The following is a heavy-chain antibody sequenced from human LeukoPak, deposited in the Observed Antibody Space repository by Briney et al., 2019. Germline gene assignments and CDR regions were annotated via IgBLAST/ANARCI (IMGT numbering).Heavy chain of an antibody. CDR2: IGSGGGST. V-gene: IGHV3-23*01. J-gene: IGHJ4*02. CDR3: AKGFLGGTDQYFDS. CDR1: GFTFSSYE. D-gene: IGHD6-19*01. Sequence: GGSLRLSCAASGFTFSSYEMNWVRQAPGKGLEWVSAIGSGGGSTDYADSVQGRFTISRDNSNSTLYLQMNSQRAEDTAVYYCAKGFLGGTDQYFDSWGQGTLVTVSS.